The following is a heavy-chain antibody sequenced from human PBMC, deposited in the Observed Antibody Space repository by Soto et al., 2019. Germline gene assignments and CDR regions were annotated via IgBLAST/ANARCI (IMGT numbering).Heavy chain of an antibody. Sequence: GESLKISCKGSGYSFTSYWISWVRQLPGKGLEWMGRIDPSDSYTNYSPSFQGHVTISADKSISTAYLQWSSLKASDTAMYYCARRYVGYYYYGMDVWGQGTTVTVSS. CDR2: IDPSDSYT. CDR3: ARRYVGYYYYGMDV. J-gene: IGHJ6*02. D-gene: IGHD5-12*01. V-gene: IGHV5-10-1*01. CDR1: GYSFTSYW.